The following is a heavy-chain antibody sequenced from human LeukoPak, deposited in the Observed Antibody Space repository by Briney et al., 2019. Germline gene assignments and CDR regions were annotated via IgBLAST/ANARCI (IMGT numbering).Heavy chain of an antibody. V-gene: IGHV4-34*01. Sequence: SETLSLTCAVYGGSFSGYYWSWIRQPPGKGLEWIREINHSGSTNYNPSLKSRVTISVDTSKNQFSLKLSSVTAADTAFYYCASQGHHGKIVGTTLSYFYMDVWGKGTTVTVSS. CDR2: INHSGST. D-gene: IGHD1-26*01. J-gene: IGHJ6*03. CDR1: GGSFSGYY. CDR3: ASQGHHGKIVGTTLSYFYMDV.